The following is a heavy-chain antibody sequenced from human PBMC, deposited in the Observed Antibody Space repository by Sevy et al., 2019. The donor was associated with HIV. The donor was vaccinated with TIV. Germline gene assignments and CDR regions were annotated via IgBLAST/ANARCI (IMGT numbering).Heavy chain of an antibody. D-gene: IGHD4-17*01. CDR3: AGCRSPYGDYATGSFDS. Sequence: SETLSLTCTVSGGSVSSGSYYWSWIRQPPGKGLEWIGNIFYSGSTNYNPSLKSRVTISVDTSNSQFSRKLSSVTAADTAVYYCAGCRSPYGDYATGSFDSWGQGTLVTVSS. J-gene: IGHJ4*02. CDR2: IFYSGST. CDR1: GGSVSSGSYY. V-gene: IGHV4-61*01.